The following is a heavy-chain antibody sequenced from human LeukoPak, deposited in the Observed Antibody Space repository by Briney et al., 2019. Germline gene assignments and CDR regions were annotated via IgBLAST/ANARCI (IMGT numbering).Heavy chain of an antibody. CDR2: MNPNSGNT. J-gene: IGHJ3*02. D-gene: IGHD3-22*01. Sequence: ASVKVSCKASGYTFTSYDINWVRQATGQGLEWMGWMNPNSGNTGYAQKFQGRVTMTRNTSISTAYMELSSLGSEDTAVYYCARAPDYYDSSGYYYEGAFDIWGQGTMVTVSS. CDR1: GYTFTSYD. CDR3: ARAPDYYDSSGYYYEGAFDI. V-gene: IGHV1-8*01.